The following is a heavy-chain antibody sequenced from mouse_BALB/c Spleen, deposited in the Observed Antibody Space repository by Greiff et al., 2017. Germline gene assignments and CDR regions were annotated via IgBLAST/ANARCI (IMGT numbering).Heavy chain of an antibody. V-gene: IGHV3-2*02. CDR2: ISYSGST. Sequence: EVMLVESGPGLVKPSQSLSLTCTVTGYSITSDYAWNWIRQFPGNKLEWMGYISYSGSTSYNPSLKSRISITRDTSKNQFFLQLNSVTTEDTATYYCARFDFGWFAYWGQGTLVTVSA. CDR3: ARFDFGWFAY. D-gene: IGHD2-4*01. J-gene: IGHJ3*01. CDR1: GYSITSDYA.